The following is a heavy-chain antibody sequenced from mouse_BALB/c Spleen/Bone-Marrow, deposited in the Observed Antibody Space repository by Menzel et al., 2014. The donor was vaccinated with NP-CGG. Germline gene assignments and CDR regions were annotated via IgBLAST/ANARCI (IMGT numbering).Heavy chain of an antibody. V-gene: IGHV1-82*01. CDR1: GYAFSSSW. Sequence: QVQLQQPGPELVKPGASVKISCKASGYAFSSSWVNWVKQRPGQGLEWIGRIYPGDGDTNYNGKFKGKATLTADKSSSTAYMQLSSLTSVDSAVYFCARSGLGPYYFDYWGQGTTLTVSS. CDR3: ARSGLGPYYFDY. D-gene: IGHD4-1*01. CDR2: IYPGDGDT. J-gene: IGHJ2*01.